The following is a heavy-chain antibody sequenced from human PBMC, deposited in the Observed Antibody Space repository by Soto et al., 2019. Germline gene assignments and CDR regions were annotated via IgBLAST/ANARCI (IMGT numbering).Heavy chain of an antibody. CDR3: AKRYYDFWSGTKGHFDY. CDR1: GFTFSSYA. Sequence: GGSLRLSCAASGFTFSSYAMSWVRQAPGKGLEWVSAISGSGGSTYYAGSVKGRFTISRDNSKNTLYLQMNSLRAEDTAVYYCAKRYYDFWSGTKGHFDYWGQGTLVTVSS. D-gene: IGHD3-3*01. CDR2: ISGSGGST. J-gene: IGHJ4*02. V-gene: IGHV3-23*01.